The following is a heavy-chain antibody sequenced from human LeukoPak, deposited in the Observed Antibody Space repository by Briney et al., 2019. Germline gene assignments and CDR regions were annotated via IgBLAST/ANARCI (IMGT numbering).Heavy chain of an antibody. CDR1: GGSISSYY. Sequence: PSQTLSLTCTVSGGSISSYYWSWIRQPPGKGLEWIGYIYYSGSTNYNPSLKSRVTISVDTSKNQFSLKLSSVTAADTAVYYCARAGLWELPLDYWGQGTLVTVSS. V-gene: IGHV4-59*01. CDR3: ARAGLWELPLDY. CDR2: IYYSGST. D-gene: IGHD1-26*01. J-gene: IGHJ4*02.